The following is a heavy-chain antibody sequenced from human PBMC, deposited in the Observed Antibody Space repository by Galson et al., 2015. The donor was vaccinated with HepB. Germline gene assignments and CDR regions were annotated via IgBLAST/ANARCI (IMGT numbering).Heavy chain of an antibody. V-gene: IGHV3-11*06. CDR2: ISASATYT. J-gene: IGHJ4*02. CDR1: GFTFSDYY. D-gene: IGHD4-17*01. CDR3: ARVAASDYGDHAHFDY. Sequence: SLRLSCAASGFTFSDYYVTWIRQAPGKGLEWLSYISASATYTNYADSVKGRFTISRDNAKNSLYLQMNSLTAEDTAVFYCARVAASDYGDHAHFDYWGQGTLVTVSS.